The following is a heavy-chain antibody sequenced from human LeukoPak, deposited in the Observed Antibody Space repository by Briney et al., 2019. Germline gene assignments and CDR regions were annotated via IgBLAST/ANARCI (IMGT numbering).Heavy chain of an antibody. CDR3: AKETNLWFGELLYYFDY. J-gene: IGHJ4*02. CDR2: ISYDGSNK. CDR1: GFTFSSYG. D-gene: IGHD3-10*01. V-gene: IGHV3-30*18. Sequence: GGSLRLSCAASGFTFSSYGMHWVRQAPGKGLEWVAVISYDGSNKYYADSVKGRFTISRDNSKNTLYLQMNSLRAEDTAVYYCAKETNLWFGELLYYFDYWGQGTLVTVSS.